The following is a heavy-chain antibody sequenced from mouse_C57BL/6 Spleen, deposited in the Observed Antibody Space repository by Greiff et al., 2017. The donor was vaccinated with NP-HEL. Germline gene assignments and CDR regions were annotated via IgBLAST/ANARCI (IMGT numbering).Heavy chain of an antibody. D-gene: IGHD4-1*01. Sequence: EVQRVESGGGLVQSGRSLRLSCATSGFTFSDFYMEWVRQAPGKGLEWIAASRNKANDYTTEYSASVKGRFIVSRDTSQSILYLQMNALRAEDTAIYYCARANWERAMDYWGQGTSVTVSS. CDR1: GFTFSDFY. J-gene: IGHJ4*01. CDR2: SRNKANDYTT. CDR3: ARANWERAMDY. V-gene: IGHV7-1*01.